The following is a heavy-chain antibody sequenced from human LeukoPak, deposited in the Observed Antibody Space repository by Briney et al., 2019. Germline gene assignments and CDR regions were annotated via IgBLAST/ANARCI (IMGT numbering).Heavy chain of an antibody. CDR2: IYYSGST. D-gene: IGHD3-10*01. CDR1: GGSISSYY. CDR3: ARAGTYYYGSGSYYWPDY. J-gene: IGHJ4*02. V-gene: IGHV4-59*01. Sequence: SETLSLTCTVSGGSISSYYWSWIRQPPGKGLEWIGYIYYSGSTNYNPSLKSRVTISVDTSKNQFSLKLSSVTAADTAVYYCARAGTYYYGSGSYYWPDYWGQGTLVTVSS.